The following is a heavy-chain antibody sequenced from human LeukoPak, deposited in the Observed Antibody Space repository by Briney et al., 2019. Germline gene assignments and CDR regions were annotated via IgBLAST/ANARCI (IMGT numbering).Heavy chain of an antibody. D-gene: IGHD1-26*01. CDR3: AKDQWELLYFDY. Sequence: GSLRLSCTAFGFTFGDYAMSWVRQAPGKGLEWVSAISGSGGSTYYADSVKGRFTISRDNSKNTLYLQMNSLRAEDTAVYYCAKDQWELLYFDYWGQRTLVTVSS. CDR2: ISGSGGST. V-gene: IGHV3-23*01. J-gene: IGHJ4*02. CDR1: GFTFGDYA.